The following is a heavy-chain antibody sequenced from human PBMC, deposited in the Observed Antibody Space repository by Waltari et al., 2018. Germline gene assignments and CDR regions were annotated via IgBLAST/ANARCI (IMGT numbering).Heavy chain of an antibody. Sequence: QVQLVQSGAEVKKPGASVKVSCQASGYTFPGYYMPWVRPAPGQGLEWMGWINPNSGGTNYAQKFQGRVTMTRDTSISTAYMELSRLRSDDTAVYYCARDLRITIFGVPYSLGYWGQGTLVTVSS. D-gene: IGHD3-3*01. V-gene: IGHV1-2*02. CDR2: INPNSGGT. CDR3: ARDLRITIFGVPYSLGY. J-gene: IGHJ4*02. CDR1: GYTFPGYY.